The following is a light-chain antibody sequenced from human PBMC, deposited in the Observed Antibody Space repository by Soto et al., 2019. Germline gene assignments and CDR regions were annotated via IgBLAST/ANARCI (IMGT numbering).Light chain of an antibody. V-gene: IGKV3-20*01. CDR2: GTS. Sequence: VLSQSPAILSLSPGERATLSCRASQSVPSTYFAWYQQKAGQPPRLLISGTSNRATGIPDRFSGSGSGTDFTLTISRLEPEDFAVYFCQQYYNWPRTFGQGTKVEI. J-gene: IGKJ1*01. CDR3: QQYYNWPRT. CDR1: QSVPSTY.